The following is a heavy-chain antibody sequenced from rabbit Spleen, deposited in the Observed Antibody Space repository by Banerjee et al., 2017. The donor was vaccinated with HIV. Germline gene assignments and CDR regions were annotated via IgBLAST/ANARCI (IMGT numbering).Heavy chain of an antibody. V-gene: IGHV1S40*01. J-gene: IGHJ6*01. CDR2: IYGGYIGSA. Sequence: QSLEESGGDLVKPGASLTLTCTASGFSFSRNYYMCCVRQAPGKGPEWIECIYGGYIGSAVYASWAKGRFTISKTSSTTVTLQMTSLTAADPATYFCASDIGIGSVSGYSDLGLWGPGTLVTVS. CDR3: ASDIGIGSVSGYSDLGL. CDR1: GFSFSRNYY. D-gene: IGHD1-1*01.